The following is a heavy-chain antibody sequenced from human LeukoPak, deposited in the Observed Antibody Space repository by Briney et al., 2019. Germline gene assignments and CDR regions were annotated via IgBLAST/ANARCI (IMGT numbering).Heavy chain of an antibody. CDR2: ISGSGGST. J-gene: IGHJ4*02. CDR1: GFTFSSYA. D-gene: IGHD2-21*01. V-gene: IGHV3-23*01. Sequence: PGGSLRLSCAASGFTFSSYAMSWVRQAPGKGLEWVSAISGSGGSTYYADSVKGRFTISRDNSKNTLYLQMNSLRAEDTAVYYCANGLASCGGDCHLYPVGYWGQGTLVTVSS. CDR3: ANGLASCGGDCHLYPVGY.